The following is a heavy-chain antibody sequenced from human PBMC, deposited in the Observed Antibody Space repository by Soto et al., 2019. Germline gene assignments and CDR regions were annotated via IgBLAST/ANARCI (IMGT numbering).Heavy chain of an antibody. CDR3: ARDLAIFGVVVLPYYDYYGLDV. J-gene: IGHJ6*02. CDR2: ISAYNGNT. V-gene: IGHV1-18*01. Sequence: ASVKVSCKASGYTFTSYGISWVRQAPGQGLEWMGWISAYNGNTNYAQKLQGRVTMTTDTSTSTAYMELRSLRSDDTAVYYCARDLAIFGVVVLPYYDYYGLDVWGQGTTVTVSS. CDR1: GYTFTSYG. D-gene: IGHD3-3*01.